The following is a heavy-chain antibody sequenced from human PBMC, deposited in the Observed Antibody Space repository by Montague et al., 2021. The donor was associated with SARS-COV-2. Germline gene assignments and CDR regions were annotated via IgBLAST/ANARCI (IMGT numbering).Heavy chain of an antibody. Sequence: CAISGDSVSSNSAAWNWIRQSPSRGLEWLGRTYYRSKWYNDYAVSVKSRITINPDTSKNQFSLQLNSVTPEDTAVYYCARDRAYSISSGGGDYYYYYTMDVWGQGTTVTVSS. CDR1: GDSVSSNSAA. CDR2: TYYRSKWYN. D-gene: IGHD6-6*01. CDR3: ARDRAYSISSGGGDYYYYYTMDV. J-gene: IGHJ6*02. V-gene: IGHV6-1*01.